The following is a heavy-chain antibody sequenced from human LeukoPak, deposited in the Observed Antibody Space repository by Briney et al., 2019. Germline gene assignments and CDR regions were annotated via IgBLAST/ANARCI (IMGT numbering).Heavy chain of an antibody. V-gene: IGHV4-59*08. Sequence: PSETLSLTCTVSGGSISSYYWSWIRQPPGKGLEWIGYIYYSGSTNYSPSLKSRVTISVDTSKNQFSLKLSSVTAADTAVYYCARLYSGLGTFLVPFDYWGQGTLVTVSS. CDR3: ARLYSGLGTFLVPFDY. D-gene: IGHD3-10*01. CDR2: IYYSGST. J-gene: IGHJ4*02. CDR1: GGSISSYY.